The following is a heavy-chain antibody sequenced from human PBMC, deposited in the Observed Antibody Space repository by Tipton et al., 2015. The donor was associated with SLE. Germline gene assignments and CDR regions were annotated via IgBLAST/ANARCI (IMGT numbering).Heavy chain of an antibody. J-gene: IGHJ6*02. V-gene: IGHV3-7*01. Sequence: SLRLSCVASGFSFSTYWMSWVRQAPGKGLEWVANIKQDGSERYYVDSVKGRFTISRDNARNSVFLQMNSLRVDDTAVYYCAREPFSHYYHGMDVWGQGTTVTVSS. CDR2: IKQDGSER. CDR3: AREPFSHYYHGMDV. CDR1: GFSFSTYW.